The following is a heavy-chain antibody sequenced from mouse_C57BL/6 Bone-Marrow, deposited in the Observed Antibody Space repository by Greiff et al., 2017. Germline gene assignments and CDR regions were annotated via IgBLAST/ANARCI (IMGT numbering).Heavy chain of an antibody. Sequence: EVKLVESGGGLVQPGGSLKLSCAASGFTFSDYYMYWVRQTPEKRLEWVAYISNGGGSTYYPDTVKGRFTISRDNAKNTLYLQMSRLKSEDTAMYYCARKPNYYGSSYGDAMDYWGQGTSVTVSS. J-gene: IGHJ4*01. V-gene: IGHV5-12*01. CDR1: GFTFSDYY. CDR3: ARKPNYYGSSYGDAMDY. CDR2: ISNGGGST. D-gene: IGHD1-1*01.